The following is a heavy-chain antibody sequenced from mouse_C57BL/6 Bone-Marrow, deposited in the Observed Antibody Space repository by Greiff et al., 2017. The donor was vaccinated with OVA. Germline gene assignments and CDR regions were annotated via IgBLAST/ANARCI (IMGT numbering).Heavy chain of an antibody. J-gene: IGHJ1*03. CDR3: ARGGWGNWKYVDV. CDR2: INYDGSST. V-gene: IGHV5-16*01. CDR1: GFTFSDYY. Sequence: EVMLVESEGGLVQPGSSMKLSCTASGFTFSDYYMAWVRQVPEKGLEWVANINYDGSSTYYLDSLKSRFIISRDNAKNILYLQMSSLKSEDTATYYCARGGWGNWKYVDVWGTGTTVTVSS. D-gene: IGHD2-1*01.